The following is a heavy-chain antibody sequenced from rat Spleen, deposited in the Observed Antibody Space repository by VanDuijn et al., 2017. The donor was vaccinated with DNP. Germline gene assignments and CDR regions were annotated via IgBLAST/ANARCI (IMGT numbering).Heavy chain of an antibody. J-gene: IGHJ2*01. D-gene: IGHD1-4*01. CDR3: TRDTTLAY. Sequence: EVKLVESGGGLVQPGRSLKLSCAASGFTFSNFGMAWVRQAPTKGLEWVASISTGGSTYYGDSVRGRFTISRDNAKNILYLQMNSLTSEDTATYYGTRDTTLAYWGQGVMVTVSS. V-gene: IGHV5S13*01. CDR1: GFTFSNFG. CDR2: ISTGGST.